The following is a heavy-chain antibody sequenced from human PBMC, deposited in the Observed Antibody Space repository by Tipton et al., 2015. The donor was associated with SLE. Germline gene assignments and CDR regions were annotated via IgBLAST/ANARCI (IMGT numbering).Heavy chain of an antibody. CDR1: GGSISSYY. D-gene: IGHD2-21*01. CDR3: ARRLWAFDI. V-gene: IGHV4-59*08. CDR2: IYYSGST. Sequence: TLSLTCTVSGGSISSYYWSWIRRPPGKGLEWIGYIYYSGSTNYNPSLKSRVTISVDTSKNQFSLKLSSVTAADTAVYYCARRLWAFDIWGQGTMVTVSS. J-gene: IGHJ3*02.